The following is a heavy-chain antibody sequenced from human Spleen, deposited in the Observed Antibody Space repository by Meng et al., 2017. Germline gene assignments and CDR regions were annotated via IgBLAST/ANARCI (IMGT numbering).Heavy chain of an antibody. J-gene: IGHJ5*02. V-gene: IGHV4-39*01. Sequence: QPQLQESGPGLVKPSEALSLTCSVSGGSISTSGYYWGWIRQPPGKGLEWIGSIGHSGTTYYTPSLRRRVTVSIDTSKNQFSLELTSVTAADTAVYYCVRSRAWVRTGFDPWGQGTLVTVSS. CDR3: VRSRAWVRTGFDP. CDR1: GGSISTSGYY. CDR2: IGHSGTT. D-gene: IGHD1/OR15-1a*01.